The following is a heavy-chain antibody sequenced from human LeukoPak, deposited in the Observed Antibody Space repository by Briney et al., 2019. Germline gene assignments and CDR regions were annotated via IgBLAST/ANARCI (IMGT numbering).Heavy chain of an antibody. Sequence: SETLSLTCTVSGGSISSSSYYWGWIRQPPGKGLEWIGSIYYSGSTYYNPSLKSRVTISVNTSKNQFSLKLSSVTAADTAVYYCARVISAGYGDYYSTRSHPQIIDYWGQGTLVTVSS. D-gene: IGHD4-17*01. V-gene: IGHV4-39*07. CDR2: IYYSGST. J-gene: IGHJ4*02. CDR3: ARVISAGYGDYYSTRSHPQIIDY. CDR1: GGSISSSSYY.